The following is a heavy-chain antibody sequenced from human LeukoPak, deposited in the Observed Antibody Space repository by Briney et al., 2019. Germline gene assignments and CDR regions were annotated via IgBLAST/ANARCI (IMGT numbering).Heavy chain of an antibody. CDR3: ARELVEPAAMEFDP. CDR1: GFTFSNYE. D-gene: IGHD2-2*01. CDR2: ISKSGRII. V-gene: IGHV3-48*03. J-gene: IGHJ5*02. Sequence: QAGGSLRLSCAASGFTFSNYEMNWVRQAPGKGLEWVSYISKSGRIIYYADSVKGRFIISRDDAKNSVYLQMNSLRAEDTAHYYCARELVEPAAMEFDPWGQGTLVTVSS.